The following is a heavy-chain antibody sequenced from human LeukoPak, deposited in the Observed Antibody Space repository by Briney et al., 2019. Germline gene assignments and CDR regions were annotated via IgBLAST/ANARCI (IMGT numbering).Heavy chain of an antibody. J-gene: IGHJ6*04. Sequence: GGSLRLSCAASGFTFSSYSMNWVRQAPGKGLEWVSSISSSSSYIYYADSVKGRFTISRDNAKNSLYLQMNSLRAEDTAVCYCAELGITMIGGVWGKGTTVTISS. V-gene: IGHV3-21*01. CDR1: GFTFSSYS. D-gene: IGHD3-10*02. CDR3: AELGITMIGGV. CDR2: ISSSSSYI.